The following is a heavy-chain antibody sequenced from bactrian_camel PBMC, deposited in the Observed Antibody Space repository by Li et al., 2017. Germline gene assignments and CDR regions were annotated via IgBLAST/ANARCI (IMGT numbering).Heavy chain of an antibody. J-gene: IGHJ6*01. V-gene: IGHV3S42*01. Sequence: DVQLVESGGASVQAGGSLRLSCAASGDTGSTYCMGWFRQAPGKEREGVAGADADGRTRYADSVKGRFTISRDNTRNTLTLQMNSLKPEDSGMYYCVADGSGSGDYCYTGVIVRFNSRGQGTQVTVS. CDR1: GDTGSTYC. D-gene: IGHD2*01. CDR2: ADADGRT. CDR3: VADGSGSGDYCYTGVIVRFNS.